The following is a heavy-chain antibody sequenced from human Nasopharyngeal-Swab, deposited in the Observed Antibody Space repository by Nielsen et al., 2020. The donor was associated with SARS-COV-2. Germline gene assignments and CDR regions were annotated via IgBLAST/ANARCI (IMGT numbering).Heavy chain of an antibody. V-gene: IGHV3-23*01. CDR3: ARVQQIYAISLNYYGMDV. CDR2: ISGSGGST. CDR1: GFTFSSYA. J-gene: IGHJ6*02. D-gene: IGHD2-8*01. Sequence: GESLKISCAASGFTFSSYAMSWVRQAPGKGLEWVSAISGSGGSTYYADSVKGRFTISRDNSKNTLYLQMNSLRAEDTAVYYCARVQQIYAISLNYYGMDVWGQGTTVTVSS.